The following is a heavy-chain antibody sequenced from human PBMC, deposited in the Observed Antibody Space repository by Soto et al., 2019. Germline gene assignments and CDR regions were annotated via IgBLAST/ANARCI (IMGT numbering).Heavy chain of an antibody. V-gene: IGHV2-5*02. CDR2: IYWDDDK. Sequence: QITLKESGPTLVKPTQTLTLTCTFSGFSLSNTRVAVGWIRQPPGKALEWLALIYWDDDKRYSPFLKSRLTSTKDTSKTQVVLTMTNMDPVDTATYYCAHSVVAGLGYYFDYWGQGTLVTVSS. CDR1: GFSLSNTRVA. CDR3: AHSVVAGLGYYFDY. J-gene: IGHJ4*02. D-gene: IGHD6-19*01.